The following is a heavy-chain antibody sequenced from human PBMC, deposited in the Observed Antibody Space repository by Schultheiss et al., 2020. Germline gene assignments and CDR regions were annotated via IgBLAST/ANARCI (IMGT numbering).Heavy chain of an antibody. CDR3: ARYGMQDYYGMDV. CDR2: ISSSSSYI. D-gene: IGHD4-17*01. J-gene: IGHJ6*02. CDR1: GFTFDDYA. V-gene: IGHV3-21*01. Sequence: GGSLRLSCAASGFTFDDYAMNWVRQAPGKGLEWVSSISSSSSYIYYADSVKGRFTISRDNAKNSLYLQMNSLRAEDTAVYYCARYGMQDYYGMDVWDQGTTVTVSS.